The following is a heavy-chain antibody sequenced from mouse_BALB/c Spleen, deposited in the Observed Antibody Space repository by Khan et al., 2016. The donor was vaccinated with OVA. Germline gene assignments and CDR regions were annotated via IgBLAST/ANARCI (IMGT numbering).Heavy chain of an antibody. Sequence: EVELVESGGGLVEPGGSLKLSCAASGFTFSSFVMSWVRQTPGKRLEWVATISSAATYTYYPDSVKGRFTISRDNAKNTLYLQMNSLKSDDTAIYVWANDNYGWLAYWGLGTLVTV. J-gene: IGHJ3*01. D-gene: IGHD1-1*02. CDR3: ANDNYGWLAY. CDR2: ISSAATYT. CDR1: GFTFSSFV. V-gene: IGHV5-6*01.